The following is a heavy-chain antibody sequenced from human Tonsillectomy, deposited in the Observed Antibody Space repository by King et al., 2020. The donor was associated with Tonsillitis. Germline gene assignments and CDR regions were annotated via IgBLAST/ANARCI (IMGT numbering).Heavy chain of an antibody. J-gene: IGHJ5*02. D-gene: IGHD3-10*01. CDR2: INPNSGDT. Sequence: VQLVQSGAEVKKPGASVKVSCKASGDTFSGYYIHWVRQAPGQGLEWMGWINPNSGDTKYAQKFQGRVTMTRDTSISTAYMELSRLRSDDTAVYYCAREDRASNYDGSGSYPNWFDPWGQGTLVTVSS. CDR1: GDTFSGYY. CDR3: AREDRASNYDGSGSYPNWFDP. V-gene: IGHV1-2*02.